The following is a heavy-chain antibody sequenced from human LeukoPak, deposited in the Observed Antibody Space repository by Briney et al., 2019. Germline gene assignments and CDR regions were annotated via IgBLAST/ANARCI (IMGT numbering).Heavy chain of an antibody. V-gene: IGHV1-2*02. Sequence: RASVKVSCKASGYTFTGYYMHWVRQAPGQGLEWMGWINPNSGGTNYAQKFQGRVTMTRDTSISTAYMELSRLRSDDTAVYYCARSSTYLPDYAVVYWGQGTLVTVSS. CDR1: GYTFTGYY. J-gene: IGHJ4*02. D-gene: IGHD4-17*01. CDR2: INPNSGGT. CDR3: ARSSTYLPDYAVVY.